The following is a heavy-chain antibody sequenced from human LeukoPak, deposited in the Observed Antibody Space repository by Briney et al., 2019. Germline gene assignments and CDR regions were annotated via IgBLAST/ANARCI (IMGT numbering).Heavy chain of an antibody. CDR1: GYTFTSYA. V-gene: IGHV3-23*01. D-gene: IGHD3-3*01. CDR3: AKKSPRGYYEH. J-gene: IGHJ4*02. Sequence: GGSLRLSCAASGYTFTSYAMSWVRQAPGKGLEWVSLIGTGGSTYYTDSVKGQFTISRDNSKNTLYLQMDSLRADDTAVYYCAKKSPRGYYEHWGQGTLVTVSS. CDR2: IGTGGST.